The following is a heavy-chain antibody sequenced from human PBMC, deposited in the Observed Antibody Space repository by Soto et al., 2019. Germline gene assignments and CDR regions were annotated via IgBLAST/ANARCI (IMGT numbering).Heavy chain of an antibody. J-gene: IGHJ4*02. V-gene: IGHV4-34*01. Sequence: SETLSLTCAVYGGSFSGYYWGWSRQPPGKGLEWIGEINHSGSTNYNPSLKSRVTISVDTSKNQFSLKRSSVTYAATAVYYCARGRGIAARRGFDYWGQGTLVTVSS. D-gene: IGHD6-6*01. CDR3: ARGRGIAARRGFDY. CDR2: INHSGST. CDR1: GGSFSGYY.